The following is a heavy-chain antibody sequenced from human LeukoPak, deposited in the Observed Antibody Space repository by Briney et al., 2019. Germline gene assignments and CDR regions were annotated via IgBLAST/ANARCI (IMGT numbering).Heavy chain of an antibody. CDR3: ARGRVAAAVSPSGY. V-gene: IGHV3-21*01. CDR1: GFTFSSYS. CDR2: ISSSSSYI. J-gene: IGHJ4*02. Sequence: GGSLRLSCAASGFTFSSYSMNWVRQAPGKGLEWVSSISSSSSYIYYADSVKGRFTISRDNAKNSLYLQMNSLRAEDTAVYYCARGRVAAAVSPSGYWGQGTLVTVSS. D-gene: IGHD6-13*01.